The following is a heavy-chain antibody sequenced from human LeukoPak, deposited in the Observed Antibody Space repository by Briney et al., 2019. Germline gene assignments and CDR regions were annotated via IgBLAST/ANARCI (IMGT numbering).Heavy chain of an antibody. V-gene: IGHV4-59*01. CDR1: GGSISSYY. CDR3: ARSHSVWTSFDY. Sequence: SETLSLTCTVSGGSISSYYWSWIRQPPGKGLEWIGYIYYSGSTNYNPSLKSRVTISVDTSKNQFSMKLSSVTAADTAVYYCARSHSVWTSFDYWGQGTLVTVSS. J-gene: IGHJ4*02. CDR2: IYYSGST. D-gene: IGHD3/OR15-3a*01.